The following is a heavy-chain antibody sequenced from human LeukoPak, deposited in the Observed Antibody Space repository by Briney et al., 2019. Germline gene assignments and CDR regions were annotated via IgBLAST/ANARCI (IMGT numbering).Heavy chain of an antibody. J-gene: IGHJ4*02. CDR1: GGSISTYY. Sequence: SETLSLTCTVSGGSISTYYWGWIRQPPGKGLEWIGYIYYSGSTNYTPSLKSRVTISVDTSKNQFSLNLSSVTAADTAVYYCARGRSRDGYNYDSWGQGTLVTVSS. CDR2: IYYSGST. V-gene: IGHV4-59*01. CDR3: ARGRSRDGYNYDS. D-gene: IGHD5-24*01.